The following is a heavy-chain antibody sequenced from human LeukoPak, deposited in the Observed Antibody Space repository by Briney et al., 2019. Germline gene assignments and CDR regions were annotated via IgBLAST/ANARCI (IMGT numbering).Heavy chain of an antibody. CDR3: ARPARAYCGGDCPIDY. V-gene: IGHV3-21*03. CDR1: GFTFSGYS. Sequence: KPGGSLRLSCAASGFTFSGYSMNWVRQAPGKGLEWVSSISSSSTYIYYADSVKGRFTISRDNAKNSLYLQMNSLRAEDTAVYYCARPARAYCGGDCPIDYWGQGTLVTVSS. J-gene: IGHJ4*02. CDR2: ISSSSTYI. D-gene: IGHD2-21*01.